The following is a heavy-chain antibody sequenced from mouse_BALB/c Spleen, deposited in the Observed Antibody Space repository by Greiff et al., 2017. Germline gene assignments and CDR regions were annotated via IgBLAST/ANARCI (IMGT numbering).Heavy chain of an antibody. J-gene: IGHJ1*01. CDR1: GFNIKDTY. CDR3: ARITTVRAPWYFDV. D-gene: IGHD1-1*01. V-gene: IGHV14-3*02. CDR2: IDPANGNT. Sequence: VQLQQSGAELVKPGASVKLSCTASGFNIKDTYMHWVKQRPEQGLEWIGRIDPANGNTKYDPKFQGKATITADTSSKTAYLQLSSLTSEDTAVYYCARITTVRAPWYFDVWGAGTTVTVSS.